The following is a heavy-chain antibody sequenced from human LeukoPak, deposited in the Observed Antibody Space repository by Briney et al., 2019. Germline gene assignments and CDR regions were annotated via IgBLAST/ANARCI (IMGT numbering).Heavy chain of an antibody. J-gene: IGHJ4*02. CDR3: ARSRSTPGYFDY. Sequence: GASVKVSCKASGGTFISYAISWVRQAPGQGLEWMGGIIPIFGTANYAQKFQGRVTITADGSTSTAYMEPSSLRSEDTAVYYCARSRSTPGYFDYWGQGTLVTVSS. V-gene: IGHV1-69*13. CDR2: IIPIFGTA. D-gene: IGHD5/OR15-5a*01. CDR1: GGTFISYA.